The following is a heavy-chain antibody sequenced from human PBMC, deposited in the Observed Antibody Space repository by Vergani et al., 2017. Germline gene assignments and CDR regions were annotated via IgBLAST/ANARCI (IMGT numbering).Heavy chain of an antibody. CDR3: ARARLGRAVAGTFDY. V-gene: IGHV3-9*01. J-gene: IGHJ4*02. Sequence: EVQLVESGGGLVQPGRSLRLSCAASGFTFDDYAMHWVRQAPGKGLEWVSGISWNSGSIGYADSVKGRFTISRDNAKNSLYLQMNSLRAEDTAVYYCARARLGRAVAGTFDYWGQGTLVTVSS. D-gene: IGHD6-19*01. CDR1: GFTFDDYA. CDR2: ISWNSGSI.